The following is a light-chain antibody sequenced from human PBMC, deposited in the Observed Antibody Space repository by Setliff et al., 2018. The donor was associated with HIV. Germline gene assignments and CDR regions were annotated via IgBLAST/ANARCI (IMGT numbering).Light chain of an antibody. J-gene: IGLJ1*01. Sequence: QSALAQPRSVSGSPGQSVTFSCTGSSSDIGTYNYVSWYQQHPGEAPKLIIYDVTRRPSGVPDRFSGSKSGNTASLTISGLQAEDEADYYCCSYAGSYRYIFGTGTK. CDR1: SSDIGTYNY. CDR2: DVT. V-gene: IGLV2-11*01. CDR3: CSYAGSYRYI.